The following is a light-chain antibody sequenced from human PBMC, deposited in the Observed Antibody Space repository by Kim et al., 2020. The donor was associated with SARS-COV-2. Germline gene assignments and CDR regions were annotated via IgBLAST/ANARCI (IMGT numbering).Light chain of an antibody. V-gene: IGLV2-23*02. CDR1: SSDVVISNL. CDR3: CSYAGSTSFDV. CDR2: EVR. J-gene: IGLJ1*01. Sequence: SITTSYPGTSSDVVISNLVSCYHQHPDKAPRLLIYEVRNRPSGVSNRFSGSKSGNTASLTISGLQAEDEADYYCCSYAGSTSFDVFGTGTKVTVL.